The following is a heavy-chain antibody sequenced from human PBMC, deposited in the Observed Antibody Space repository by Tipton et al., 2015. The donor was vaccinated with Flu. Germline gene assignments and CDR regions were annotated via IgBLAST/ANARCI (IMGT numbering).Heavy chain of an antibody. D-gene: IGHD2-15*01. Sequence: SLRLSCAASGFTFSIYAMSWVRQAPGKRLEWISAISGGGGGTYYADSVKGRFSISRDNSKNTLYLQMNSLRAEDTAVYYCARVSGGGYYFDYWGQGTLVTVSS. J-gene: IGHJ4*02. V-gene: IGHV3-23*01. CDR1: GFTFSIYA. CDR2: ISGGGGGT. CDR3: ARVSGGGYYFDY.